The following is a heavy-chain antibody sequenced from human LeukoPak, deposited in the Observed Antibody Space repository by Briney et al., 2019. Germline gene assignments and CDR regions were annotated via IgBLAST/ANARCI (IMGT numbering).Heavy chain of an antibody. Sequence: ASVKVSCKASGYTFTNYGFSWVRQAPGQGLEWMGWISAYNGNTNYAQELQGRVTMTTDTSTSTAYMELRSLRPDDTAVYYCARDAPYCSSTSCYAGRYFDYWGQGTLVTVSS. D-gene: IGHD2-2*01. CDR3: ARDAPYCSSTSCYAGRYFDY. J-gene: IGHJ4*02. V-gene: IGHV1-18*01. CDR1: GYTFTNYG. CDR2: ISAYNGNT.